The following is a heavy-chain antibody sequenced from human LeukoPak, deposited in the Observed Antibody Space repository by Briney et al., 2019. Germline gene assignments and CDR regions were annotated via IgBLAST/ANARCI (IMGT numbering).Heavy chain of an antibody. CDR3: AKDLTEDYGDYVN. D-gene: IGHD4-17*01. V-gene: IGHV3-30*18. J-gene: IGHJ4*02. CDR2: ISYDGSNK. CDR1: GFTFSSYG. Sequence: SGGSLRLSCSASGFTFSSYGMHWVRQAPGKGLEWVAVISYDGSNKYYADSVKGRFTISRDNSKNTLYLQMNSLRAEDTAVYYCAKDLTEDYGDYVNWGQGTLVTVSS.